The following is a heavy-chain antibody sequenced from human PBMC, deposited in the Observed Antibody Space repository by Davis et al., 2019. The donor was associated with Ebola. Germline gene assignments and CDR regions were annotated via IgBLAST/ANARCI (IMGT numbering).Heavy chain of an antibody. CDR2: INPNSGGT. CDR3: ARQQGDTAMAKTYYYYYGMDV. CDR1: GYTFTGYY. V-gene: IGHV1-2*02. Sequence: ASVKVSCKASGYTFTGYYMHWVRQAPGQGPEWMGWINPNSGGTNYAQKFQGRVTMTRDTSISTAYMELSRLRSDDTAVYYCARQQGDTAMAKTYYYYYGMDVWGQGTTVTVSS. D-gene: IGHD5-18*01. J-gene: IGHJ6*02.